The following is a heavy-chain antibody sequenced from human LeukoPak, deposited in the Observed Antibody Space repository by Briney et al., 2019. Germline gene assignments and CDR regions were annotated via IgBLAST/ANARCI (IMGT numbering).Heavy chain of an antibody. CDR2: INPNSGGT. J-gene: IGHJ3*02. CDR3: ALLEGGRFLEWLPDLGAFDI. CDR1: GYTFTGYY. D-gene: IGHD3-3*01. Sequence: ASVKVSCKASGYTFTGYYMHWVRQAPGQGLEWMGWINPNSGGTNYAQKFQGRVTMTRDTSISTAYMELSRLRSDDTAVYYCALLEGGRFLEWLPDLGAFDIWGQGTMVTVSS. V-gene: IGHV1-2*02.